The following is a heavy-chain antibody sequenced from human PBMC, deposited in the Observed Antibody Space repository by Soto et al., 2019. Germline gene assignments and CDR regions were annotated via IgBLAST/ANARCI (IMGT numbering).Heavy chain of an antibody. V-gene: IGHV4-31*03. CDR2: IYYSGST. J-gene: IGHJ4*02. CDR1: GGSISSGGYY. Sequence: PSETLSLTCTVSGGSISSGGYYWSWIRQHPGKGLEWIGYIYYSGSTYYNPSLKSRVTISVDTSKNQFSLKLSSVTAADTAVYYCASAGYDSSGYYFDYWGQGTLVTVSS. D-gene: IGHD3-22*01. CDR3: ASAGYDSSGYYFDY.